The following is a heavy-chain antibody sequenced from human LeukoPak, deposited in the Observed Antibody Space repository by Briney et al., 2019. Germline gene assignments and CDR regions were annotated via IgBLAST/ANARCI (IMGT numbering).Heavy chain of an antibody. Sequence: GGSLRLSCSASGFTFSSYAMHWVRQAPGKGLEYVSAISSNGGSTYYADSVKGRFTISRDNSKNTLYLQMSSLRAEDTAVYYCARDIHDFSSGYSYYYYYGMDVWGQGTTVTVSS. J-gene: IGHJ6*02. D-gene: IGHD3-3*01. CDR1: GFTFSSYA. V-gene: IGHV3-64D*06. CDR2: ISSNGGST. CDR3: ARDIHDFSSGYSYYYYYGMDV.